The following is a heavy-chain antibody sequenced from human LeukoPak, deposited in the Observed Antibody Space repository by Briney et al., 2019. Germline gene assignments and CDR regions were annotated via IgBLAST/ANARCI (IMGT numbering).Heavy chain of an antibody. CDR2: IYTSGST. CDR1: GGSSSSYY. CDR3: ARVMVRGYSSSFDY. J-gene: IGHJ4*02. D-gene: IGHD3-10*01. Sequence: PSETLSLTCTVSGGSSSSYYWSWIRQPAGKGLEWIGRIYTSGSTNYNPSLKSRVTMSVDTSKNQSSLKLSSVTAADTAVYYCARVMVRGYSSSFDYWGQGTLVTVSS. V-gene: IGHV4-4*07.